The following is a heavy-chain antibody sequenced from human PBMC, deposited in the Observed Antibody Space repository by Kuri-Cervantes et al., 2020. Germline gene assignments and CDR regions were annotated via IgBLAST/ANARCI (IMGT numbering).Heavy chain of an antibody. V-gene: IGHV4-34*01. CDR1: GGSFSGYY. CDR3: ARIIPPRATRIKFYYYGMDV. CDR2: INHSGST. D-gene: IGHD3-3*01. Sequence: SETLSLTCAVYGGSFSGYYWSWIRQPPGKGLEWIGEINHSGSTNYNPSLKSRVTISVDTSKNQFSLRFTSVTAADTAVYYCARIIPPRATRIKFYYYGMDVWGQGTTVPSP. J-gene: IGHJ6*02.